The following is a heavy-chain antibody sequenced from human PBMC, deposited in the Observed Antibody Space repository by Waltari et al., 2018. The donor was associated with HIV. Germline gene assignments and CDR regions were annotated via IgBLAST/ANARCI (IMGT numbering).Heavy chain of an antibody. CDR1: EFTVSDDY. V-gene: IGHV3-53*01. Sequence: EVQLVESGGGLIQPGGSLRLSCAASEFTVSDDYMTWVRQAPGKGLEWGSLIYAGGDTTYADSVRGRFTISRDSSKNTLYLQMNSLRAEDTAVYYCALGCGGTWCFGSWGQGTLLTVSS. CDR2: IYAGGDT. CDR3: ALGCGGTWCFGS. D-gene: IGHD2-8*02. J-gene: IGHJ5*01.